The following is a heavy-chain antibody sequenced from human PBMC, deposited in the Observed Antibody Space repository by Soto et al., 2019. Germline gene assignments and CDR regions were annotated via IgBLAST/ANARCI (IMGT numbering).Heavy chain of an antibody. J-gene: IGHJ5*02. CDR2: ISAYNDNT. CDR3: ARVVGDLGRWFDP. V-gene: IGHV1-18*01. D-gene: IGHD1-26*01. Sequence: QVQLVQSGAEVKKPGASVKVSCKASGYTFTSYGLSWVRQAPGQGLEWMGRISAYNDNTNYAQKLQGRVTMTTDTSTSTAYMERRSLRSDDTALYDCARVVGDLGRWFDPWGQGTLVTVSS. CDR1: GYTFTSYG.